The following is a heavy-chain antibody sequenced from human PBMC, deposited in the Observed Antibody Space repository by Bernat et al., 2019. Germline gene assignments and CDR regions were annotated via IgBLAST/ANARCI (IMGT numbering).Heavy chain of an antibody. V-gene: IGHV3-73*01. CDR2: VRTKANGFAT. D-gene: IGHD1-26*01. Sequence: EVQLAESGGGLVQPGGSLKLSCAASGLTFSDSTMQWVRQSSGKGLEWVGRVRTKANGFATSYAASVKGRFAISRDDSKNTAYLQMNSLSAEDTAVYYCVGGAAGMPGYWGQGTLVTVSS. J-gene: IGHJ4*02. CDR1: GLTFSDST. CDR3: VGGAAGMPGY.